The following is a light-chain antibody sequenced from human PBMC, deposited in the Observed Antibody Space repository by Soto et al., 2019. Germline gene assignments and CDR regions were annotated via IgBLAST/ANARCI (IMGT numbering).Light chain of an antibody. CDR1: TSNIGSQT. Sequence: QSVLTQPPSASGTPGQRVTISCSGDTSNIGSQTVNWYQQFPGTAPRLLVYSDDQWPSGVPDRFSGSKSGTSASLAINGLQSEDEDTYYCAGWDGNLKGWLFGGGTKVTVL. V-gene: IGLV1-44*01. CDR2: SDD. CDR3: AGWDGNLKGWL. J-gene: IGLJ3*02.